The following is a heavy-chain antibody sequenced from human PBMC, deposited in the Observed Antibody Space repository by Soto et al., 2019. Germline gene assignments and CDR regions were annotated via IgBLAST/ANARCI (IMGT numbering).Heavy chain of an antibody. J-gene: IGHJ6*02. CDR2: IIPIFGTA. D-gene: IGHD3-3*01. CDR3: ARAPYDFRSGYYKGYRMDV. CDR1: GGTFSSYA. Sequence: SVKVSCKASGGTFSSYAISWVRRAPGQGLEWMGGIIPIFGTANYAQKFQGRVTITADKSTSTAYMELSSLRSEDTAVYYRARAPYDFRSGYYKGYRMDVWGQGNTVT. V-gene: IGHV1-69*06.